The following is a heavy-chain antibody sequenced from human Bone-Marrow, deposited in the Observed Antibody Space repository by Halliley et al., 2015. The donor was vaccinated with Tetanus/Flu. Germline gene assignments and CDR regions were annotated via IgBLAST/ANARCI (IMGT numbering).Heavy chain of an antibody. CDR1: GGSITTGDYY. Sequence: TLSLTCTVSGGSITTGDYYWSWIRQFPGRGLEWIGNIHSSGSTSYNPSLKSRVTISVDKTKNQFSLKMTSVTAADTAVFFCARCPKHDTSDNYVAEEFACWGRGILVTVSS. V-gene: IGHV4-30-4*01. D-gene: IGHD3-22*01. CDR2: IHSSGST. CDR3: ARCPKHDTSDNYVAEEFAC. J-gene: IGHJ4*02.